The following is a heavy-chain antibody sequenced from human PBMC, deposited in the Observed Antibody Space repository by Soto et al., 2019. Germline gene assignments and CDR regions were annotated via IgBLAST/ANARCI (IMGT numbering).Heavy chain of an antibody. CDR2: IIPIFGTA. D-gene: IGHD6-13*01. J-gene: IGHJ4*02. V-gene: IGHV1-69*13. Sequence: SVKVSCKASGGTFSGYAISWVRQAPGQGLEWMGGIIPIFGTANYAQKFRGRVTITADESTSTAYMELSSLRSEDTAVYYCARVSSSWYKDYFDYWGQGTLVTVSS. CDR3: ARVSSSWYKDYFDY. CDR1: GGTFSGYA.